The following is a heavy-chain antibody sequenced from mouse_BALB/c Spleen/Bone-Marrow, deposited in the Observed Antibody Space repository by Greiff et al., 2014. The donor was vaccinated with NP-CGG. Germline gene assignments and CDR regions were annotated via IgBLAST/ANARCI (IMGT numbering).Heavy chain of an antibody. CDR1: GFDFSRYW. CDR2: INPDSSTI. J-gene: IGHJ3*01. V-gene: IGHV4-1*02. Sequence: EVQLQQSGGGLVQPGGSLKLSCAASGFDFSRYWMSWVRQAPGKGLEWIGEINPDSSTINYTPSLKDKFIISRDNAKNTLYLQMNKVRSEDTALYYCARLGNYGWFAYWGQGTLVTVSA. CDR3: ARLGNYGWFAY. D-gene: IGHD2-1*01.